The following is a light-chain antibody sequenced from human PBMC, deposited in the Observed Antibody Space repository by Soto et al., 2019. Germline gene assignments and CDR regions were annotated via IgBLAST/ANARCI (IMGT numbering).Light chain of an antibody. CDR1: QSVSSN. J-gene: IGKJ1*01. V-gene: IGKV3-15*01. CDR2: GAS. Sequence: EIVMTQSPATLSVSPGERATLSCRASQSVSSNLAWYQQKPGQAPRPLIYGASTRATGIPARFSGSESGTEFTLTISNRQSEDFAVYYCQQYNNWPPMAFGQGTKGETK. CDR3: QQYNNWPPMA.